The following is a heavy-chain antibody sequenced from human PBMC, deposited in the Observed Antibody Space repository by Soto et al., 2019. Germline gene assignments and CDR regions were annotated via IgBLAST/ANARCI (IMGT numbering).Heavy chain of an antibody. J-gene: IGHJ4*02. CDR3: AREYGNYDSSGYYAY. D-gene: IGHD3-22*01. Sequence: ASVKVSCKTSGYSFTSCFIHWVRQAPGQGLEWMGIINPSGGSTNYAQKLQGRVSMTRDRSTSTVHMELSSLRSDDTAMYYCAREYGNYDSSGYYAYWGQGTLVTV. CDR2: INPSGGST. V-gene: IGHV1-46*01. CDR1: GYSFTSCF.